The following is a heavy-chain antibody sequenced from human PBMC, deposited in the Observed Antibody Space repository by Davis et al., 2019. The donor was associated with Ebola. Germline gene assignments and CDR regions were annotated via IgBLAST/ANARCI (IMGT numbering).Heavy chain of an antibody. J-gene: IGHJ5*01. Sequence: GESLKISCAASGFTFSTYWMHWVRQAPGKGLVWVSLINMNGRSINYADSVRGRFTISRDNAKNTLYLQMNSLRAEDTAVYYCARVAYGDYWRWFDSWGQGTLVTVSS. CDR2: INMNGRSI. V-gene: IGHV3-74*01. CDR1: GFTFSTYW. CDR3: ARVAYGDYWRWFDS. D-gene: IGHD4-17*01.